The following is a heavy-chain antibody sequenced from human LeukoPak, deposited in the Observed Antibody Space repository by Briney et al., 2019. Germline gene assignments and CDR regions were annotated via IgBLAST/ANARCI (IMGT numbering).Heavy chain of an antibody. J-gene: IGHJ6*02. CDR2: ISWNSGNI. CDR3: AKVARDYYYYFGMDV. Sequence: GGSLRLSCAASGFAFDDYAMHWVRQAPGKGLEWVSGISWNSGNIDYADSVKGRFTISRDNAKNSLYLQMNSLRAEDTALYYCAKVARDYYYYFGMDVWGQGTTVTVSS. V-gene: IGHV3-9*01. CDR1: GFAFDDYA.